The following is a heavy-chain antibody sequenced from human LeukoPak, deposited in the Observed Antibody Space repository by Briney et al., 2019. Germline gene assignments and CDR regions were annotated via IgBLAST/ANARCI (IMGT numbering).Heavy chain of an antibody. D-gene: IGHD3-22*01. Sequence: GGSLRLSCAASGFTFSSYAMSWVRQAPGKGLEWVSAISGSGGSTYYADSVKGRFTISRDNSKNTLYLQMNSLRAEDTAVYYCAKHPYSITMKVVVITYFDDWGQGILVTVSS. CDR1: GFTFSSYA. J-gene: IGHJ4*02. V-gene: IGHV3-23*01. CDR3: AKHPYSITMKVVVITYFDD. CDR2: ISGSGGST.